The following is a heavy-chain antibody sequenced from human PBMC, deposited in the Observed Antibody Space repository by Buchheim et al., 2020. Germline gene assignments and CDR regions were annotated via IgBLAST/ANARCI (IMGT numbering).Heavy chain of an antibody. CDR3: AREIREQVADLYYYYGMDV. Sequence: QVQLVESGGGVVQPGRSLRLSCAASGFTFSSYGMHWVRQAPGKGLEWVAVIWYDGSNKYYADSVKGRFTISRDNSKNTLYLPMNSLRAEDTAVYYCAREIREQVADLYYYYGMDVWGQGTT. V-gene: IGHV3-33*01. J-gene: IGHJ6*02. D-gene: IGHD6-19*01. CDR1: GFTFSSYG. CDR2: IWYDGSNK.